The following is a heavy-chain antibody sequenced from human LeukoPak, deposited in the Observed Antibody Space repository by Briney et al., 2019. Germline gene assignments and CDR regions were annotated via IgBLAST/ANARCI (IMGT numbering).Heavy chain of an antibody. J-gene: IGHJ6*03. V-gene: IGHV3-48*01. CDR1: GFTFSSYS. D-gene: IGHD2-2*01. CDR3: ARAVDRDPGYMDV. CDR2: ISVDFSPI. Sequence: GGSLRLSCAASGFTFSSYSMNWVRQAPGKGLEWVSYISVDFSPIYYRDSVKGRFTISRDNAMNSLYLQMNSLRVEDTAIYYCARAVDRDPGYMDVWGKGTTVTVSS.